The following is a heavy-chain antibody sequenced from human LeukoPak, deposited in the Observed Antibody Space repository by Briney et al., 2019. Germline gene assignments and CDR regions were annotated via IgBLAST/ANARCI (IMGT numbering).Heavy chain of an antibody. CDR1: GFTFSSYA. V-gene: IGHV3-30*04. J-gene: IGHJ4*02. D-gene: IGHD6-13*01. CDR2: ISYDGSNK. CDR3: ASHSNSWTSLAY. Sequence: GGSLRLSCAASGFTFSSYAMHWVRQAPGKGLEWVAVISYDGSNKYYADSVKGRFTISRDNSKNTLYLQMNSLRAEDTAMYYCASHSNSWTSLAYWGQGTLVTVSS.